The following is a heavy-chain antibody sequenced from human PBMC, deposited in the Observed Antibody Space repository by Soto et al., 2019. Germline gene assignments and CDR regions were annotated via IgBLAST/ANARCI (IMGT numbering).Heavy chain of an antibody. J-gene: IGHJ4*02. Sequence: PSETLSLTCTVSGGSFSSGGYYWSWIRQHPGKGLEWIGYIYYSGSTYYNPSLKSRVILSVDTSKNQFSLKLSSVTAADTAVYYCERGLSYYYDSSGYRFDYWGQGTLVNVSS. CDR2: IYYSGST. D-gene: IGHD3-22*01. CDR1: GGSFSSGGYY. CDR3: ERGLSYYYDSSGYRFDY. V-gene: IGHV4-31*03.